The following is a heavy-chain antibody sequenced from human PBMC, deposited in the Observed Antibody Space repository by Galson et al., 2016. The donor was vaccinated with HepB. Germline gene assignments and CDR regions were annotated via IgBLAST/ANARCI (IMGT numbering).Heavy chain of an antibody. CDR3: AGFYTATWTFDY. CDR1: GASTTTYY. CDR2: SHFRGGP. V-gene: IGHV4-59*13. J-gene: IGHJ4*02. Sequence: SETLSLTCNVSGASTTTYYWSWMRQAPGKGLEWIGYSHFRGGPHYNPSLGSRVAISVDTSKRQNSLTLASVTAADTAVYYCAGFYTATWTFDYWGQGVLVTVSS. D-gene: IGHD3/OR15-3a*01.